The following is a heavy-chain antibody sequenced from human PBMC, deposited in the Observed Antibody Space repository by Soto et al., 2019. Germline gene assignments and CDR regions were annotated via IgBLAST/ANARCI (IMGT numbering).Heavy chain of an antibody. CDR2: MNQNGGEI. CDR3: ASQRISHAMDV. D-gene: IGHD1-1*01. CDR1: GFTFGDFW. V-gene: IGHV3-7*05. Sequence: EVQLVESGAGLVQPGGSLRLSCTVSGFTFGDFWMTWVRQAPGKGLEWVANMNQNGGEIYYADSVRGRFVISRDNAKNSLFLKMNSLSAEDTALYYCASQRISHAMDVWRQGTTVTVSS. J-gene: IGHJ6*02.